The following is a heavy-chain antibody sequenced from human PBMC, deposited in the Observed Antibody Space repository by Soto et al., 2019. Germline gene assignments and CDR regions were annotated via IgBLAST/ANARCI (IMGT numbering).Heavy chain of an antibody. CDR3: ARLARRSSSWLVGYYYYYMDV. J-gene: IGHJ6*03. D-gene: IGHD6-13*01. V-gene: IGHV4-39*01. Sequence: SETLSLTCTVSGGSISSSSYYWGWIRQPPGKGLEWIGSIYYSGSTYYNPSLKSRVTISVDTSKNQFSLKLSSVTAADTAVYYCARLARRSSSWLVGYYYYYMDVWGKGTTVTVSS. CDR2: IYYSGST. CDR1: GGSISSSSYY.